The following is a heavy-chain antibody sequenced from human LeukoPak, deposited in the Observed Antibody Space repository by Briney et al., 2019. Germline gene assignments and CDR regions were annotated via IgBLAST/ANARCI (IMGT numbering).Heavy chain of an antibody. V-gene: IGHV4-59*12. CDR2: LYYSGST. Sequence: SETLSLTCTVSGGSISSYYWTWIRQPPGKGLEWIGSLYYSGSTNYNPSLKSRVTMSVDTSKNQFSLKLSSVTAADTAVYYCARAWGYYGSGNNYYYYYMDVWGKGTTVTISS. CDR1: GGSISSYY. D-gene: IGHD3-10*01. CDR3: ARAWGYYGSGNNYYYYYMDV. J-gene: IGHJ6*03.